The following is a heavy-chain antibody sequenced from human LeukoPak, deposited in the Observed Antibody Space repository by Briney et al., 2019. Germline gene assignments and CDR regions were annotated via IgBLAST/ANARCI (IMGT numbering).Heavy chain of an antibody. CDR3: ARVYSTGWNYFDN. CDR2: IYYSGST. Sequence: PSETLSLTCTVSGGSISSSSYYWGWIRQPPGKGLEWIGYIYYSGSTSYNPSLKSRVTISVDTSTNQFSLKLSSVTAADTALYYCARVYSTGWNYFDNWGQGTLVTAPS. D-gene: IGHD6-19*01. CDR1: GGSISSSSYY. V-gene: IGHV4-61*05. J-gene: IGHJ4*02.